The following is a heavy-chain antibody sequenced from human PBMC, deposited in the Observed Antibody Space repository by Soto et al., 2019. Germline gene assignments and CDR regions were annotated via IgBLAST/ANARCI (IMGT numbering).Heavy chain of an antibody. CDR2: IWYDGSNK. D-gene: IGHD3-3*01. Sequence: GGSLRLSCAASGFTFSSYGMHWVRQAPGKGLEWVAVIWYDGSNKYYADSVKGRFTISRDNSKNTLYLQMNSLRAEDTAVYYCARESAGGVLRFLEWLPVDYWGQGTLGTVSS. CDR1: GFTFSSYG. CDR3: ARESAGGVLRFLEWLPVDY. J-gene: IGHJ4*02. V-gene: IGHV3-33*01.